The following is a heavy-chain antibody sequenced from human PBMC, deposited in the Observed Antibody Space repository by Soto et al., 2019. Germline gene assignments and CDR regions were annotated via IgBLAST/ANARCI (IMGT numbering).Heavy chain of an antibody. CDR3: AGAEVDYDSSGYYSGWFDP. V-gene: IGHV1-69*02. D-gene: IGHD3-22*01. CDR2: IIPILGIA. CDR1: GGTFSSYT. Sequence: QVQLVQSGAEVKKPGSSVKVSCKASGGTFSSYTISWVRQAPGQGLEWMGRIIPILGIANYAQKFQGRVTISADKSTSPAYMGLSSLGSEDTAVYYCAGAEVDYDSSGYYSGWFDPWGQGTLVIVSS. J-gene: IGHJ5*02.